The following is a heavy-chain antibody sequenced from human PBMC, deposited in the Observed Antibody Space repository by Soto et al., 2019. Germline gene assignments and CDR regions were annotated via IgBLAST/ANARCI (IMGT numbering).Heavy chain of an antibody. CDR3: ARAGFGVYYDILTGYYFPYY. CDR1: GFTFSSYG. D-gene: IGHD3-9*01. V-gene: IGHV3-33*01. CDR2: IWYDGSNK. J-gene: IGHJ4*02. Sequence: QVQLVESGGGVVQPGRSLRLSCAASGFTFSSYGMHWVRQAPGKGLEWVAVIWYDGSNKYYADSVKGRFTISSDNSKNTLSLQMNSLRAEDTAVYYCARAGFGVYYDILTGYYFPYYWGQGTLVTVSS.